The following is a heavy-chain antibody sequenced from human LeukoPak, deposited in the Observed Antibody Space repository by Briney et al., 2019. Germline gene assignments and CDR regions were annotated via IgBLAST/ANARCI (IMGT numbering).Heavy chain of an antibody. CDR2: INPNSGGT. CDR3: ARVPRGYCSGGSCYTPGYFQH. V-gene: IGHV1-2*02. J-gene: IGHJ1*01. Sequence: ASVKVSCKSSGYTFTGYYMHWVRQAPGQGLAWMGLINPNSGGTNYEQKFQGRVTMTRDTSISTAYMELSRLRSDDTAVYYCARVPRGYCSGGSCYTPGYFQHWGQGTLVTVSS. D-gene: IGHD2-15*01. CDR1: GYTFTGYY.